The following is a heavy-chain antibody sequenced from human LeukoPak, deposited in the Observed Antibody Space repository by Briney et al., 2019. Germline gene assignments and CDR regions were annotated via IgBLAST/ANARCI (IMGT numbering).Heavy chain of an antibody. Sequence: ASVKVSCKASGYTFTSYAMHWVRQAPGQRLEWMGWINAGNGNTKYSQKFQGRVTITRDTSASTAYMELSSLRSEDTAVYYCARAQAVAAYFQHWGQGTLVTVSS. CDR2: INAGNGNT. J-gene: IGHJ1*01. CDR1: GYTFTSYA. D-gene: IGHD6-19*01. V-gene: IGHV1-3*01. CDR3: ARAQAVAAYFQH.